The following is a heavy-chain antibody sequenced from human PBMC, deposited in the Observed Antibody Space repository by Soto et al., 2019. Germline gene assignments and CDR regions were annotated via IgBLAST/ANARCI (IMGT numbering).Heavy chain of an antibody. CDR2: ISSSGGST. CDR3: AKDIQGRGATTGDDAFDI. J-gene: IGHJ3*02. D-gene: IGHD1-1*01. Sequence: EVQLLESGGGLVQPGGSLRLSCVASEFTFSNYAMNWVRQAPGEGPEWVSLISSSGGSTYYADSVKGRFSISRDNSKNTLYLQMNSLRLEDTAIYYCAKDIQGRGATTGDDAFDIWGQGTMVTVSS. CDR1: EFTFSNYA. V-gene: IGHV3-23*01.